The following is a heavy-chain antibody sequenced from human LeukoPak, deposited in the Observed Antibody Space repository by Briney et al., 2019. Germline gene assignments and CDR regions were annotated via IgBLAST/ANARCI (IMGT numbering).Heavy chain of an antibody. V-gene: IGHV4-30-4*02. J-gene: IGHJ4*02. Sequence: SETLSLTRTVSGGSISSGDYYWSWIRQPPGKGLEWIGYIYYSGSTYYNPSLKSRVTISVDTSKNQFSLKVSSVTAADTAVYYCARGQVGATQLFDYWGQGTLVTVSS. CDR3: ARGQVGATQLFDY. CDR2: IYYSGST. D-gene: IGHD1-26*01. CDR1: GGSISSGDYY.